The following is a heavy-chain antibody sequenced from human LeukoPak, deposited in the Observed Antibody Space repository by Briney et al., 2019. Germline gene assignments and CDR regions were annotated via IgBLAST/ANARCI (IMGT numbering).Heavy chain of an antibody. CDR3: ATPRESYYGPGSYPPAFDI. Sequence: SETLSLTCTVSGGSVSSGGYYWSWIRQPPGKGLECIGYMYYSGSTNYNPSLKSRATISVDTSKNQFSLKLNSVTAADTAVYYCATPRESYYGPGSYPPAFDIWGQGTMVTVSS. D-gene: IGHD3-10*01. J-gene: IGHJ3*02. CDR2: MYYSGST. V-gene: IGHV4-61*08. CDR1: GGSVSSGGYY.